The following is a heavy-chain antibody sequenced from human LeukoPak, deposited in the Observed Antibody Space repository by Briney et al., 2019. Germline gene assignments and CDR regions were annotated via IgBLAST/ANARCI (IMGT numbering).Heavy chain of an antibody. Sequence: SETLSLTCTVSGGSISSSNHYWGWIRQPPGKGLEWIGTIYYSGSTYYNPSLKSRVTISVDTSKNQFSLKLSSVTAADTAVYYCARASFYGSGTYYQRVDYWGQGTLVTVSS. CDR2: IYYSGST. D-gene: IGHD3-10*01. CDR1: GGSISSSNHY. V-gene: IGHV4-39*07. J-gene: IGHJ4*02. CDR3: ARASFYGSGTYYQRVDY.